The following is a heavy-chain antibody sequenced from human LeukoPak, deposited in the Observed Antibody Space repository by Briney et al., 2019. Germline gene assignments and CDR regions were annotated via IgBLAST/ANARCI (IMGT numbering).Heavy chain of an antibody. V-gene: IGHV4-31*03. J-gene: IGHJ4*02. CDR2: IYYSGST. Sequence: PSGTLSLTCTVSGGSISSGGYSWSWIRQHPGKGLEWIGYIYYSGSTYYNPSLKSRVTISVDTSKNQFSLKLTSVTAADTAVYYCARVSKTYSSGWYTTPTDYWGQGTLVTVSS. CDR3: ARVSKTYSSGWYTTPTDY. D-gene: IGHD6-19*01. CDR1: GGSISSGGYS.